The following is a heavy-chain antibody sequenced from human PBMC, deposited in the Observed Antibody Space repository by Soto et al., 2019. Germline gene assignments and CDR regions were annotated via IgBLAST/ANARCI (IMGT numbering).Heavy chain of an antibody. J-gene: IGHJ5*02. CDR1: GFTFSSYG. CDR2: ISYDGSNK. Sequence: GGSLRLSCAASGFTFSSYGMHWVRQAPGKGLEWVAVISYDGSNKYYADSVKGRFTISRDNSKNTLYLQMNSLRAEDTAVYYCAKGSGYCSGGSCWGVWFDPWGQGTLVTVSS. V-gene: IGHV3-30*18. CDR3: AKGSGYCSGGSCWGVWFDP. D-gene: IGHD2-15*01.